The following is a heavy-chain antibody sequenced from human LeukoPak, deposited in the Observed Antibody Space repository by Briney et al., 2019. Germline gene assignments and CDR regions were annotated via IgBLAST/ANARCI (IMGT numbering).Heavy chain of an antibody. CDR2: FDPENGET. J-gene: IGHJ4*02. CDR1: GYTLPELS. V-gene: IGHV1-24*01. CDR3: AASGGYFDY. D-gene: IGHD3-16*01. Sequence: GASVKVSCKVSGYTLPELSIHWVRQAPRRGLEWMGGFDPENGETVSARRLQGRLTMTEDTSSDTAYMELSSLTSEDTAVYYCAASGGYFDYWGQGTLITVSS.